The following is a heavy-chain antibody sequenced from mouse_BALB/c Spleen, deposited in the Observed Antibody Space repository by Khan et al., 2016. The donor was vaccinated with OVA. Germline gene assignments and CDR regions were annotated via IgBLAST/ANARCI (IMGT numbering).Heavy chain of an antibody. CDR1: GYTFTSYC. V-gene: IGHV1-7*01. CDR3: ANSGSSTAWLTY. J-gene: IGHJ3*01. Sequence: VQLQESGAELAKPGASVKMSCKASGYTFTSYCMPWVKQRPGQGLEWIGYINPSTGYTEYNQRFKDKATLTADKSSSTAYMQLSSLTSEESAVYYCANSGSSTAWLTYWGQGTLVTVSA. D-gene: IGHD1-1*01. CDR2: INPSTGYT.